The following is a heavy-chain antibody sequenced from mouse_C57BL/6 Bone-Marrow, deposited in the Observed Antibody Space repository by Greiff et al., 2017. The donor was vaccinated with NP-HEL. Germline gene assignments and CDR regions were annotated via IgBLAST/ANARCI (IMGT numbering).Heavy chain of an antibody. CDR2: IYPGSGST. J-gene: IGHJ2*01. Sequence: VQLQQPGAELVKPGASVKLSCKASGYTFTSYWITWVKQRPGQGLEWIGDIYPGSGSTNYNEKFKSKATLTVDTASSTAFIQLSSLTSEDSALYYWADRDNSGIDYWGQGTTLTVSS. CDR3: ADRDNSGIDY. V-gene: IGHV1-55*01. D-gene: IGHD3-2*02. CDR1: GYTFTSYW.